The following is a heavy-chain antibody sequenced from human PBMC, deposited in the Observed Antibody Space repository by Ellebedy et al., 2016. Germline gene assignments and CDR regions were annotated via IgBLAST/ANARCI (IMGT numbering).Heavy chain of an antibody. CDR1: GFTFSIYS. V-gene: IGHV3-48*04. CDR3: ARDASVYGDSVYWYFDL. J-gene: IGHJ2*01. CDR2: FSNTDRTV. D-gene: IGHD4-17*01. Sequence: GGSLRLSCAASGFTFSIYSMNWVRQAPGKRLEWVSYFSNTDRTVYYADSVKGRFTISRDNAKNSLYLQMNSLRAEDTAVYYCARDASVYGDSVYWYFDLWGRGTLVGVSS.